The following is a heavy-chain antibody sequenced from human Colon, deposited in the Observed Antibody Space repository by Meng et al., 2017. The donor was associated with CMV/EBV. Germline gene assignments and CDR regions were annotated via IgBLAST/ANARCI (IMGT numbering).Heavy chain of an antibody. CDR3: ARGVVVPAATYGMDV. J-gene: IGHJ6*02. CDR2: IKQDGSEK. CDR1: GFTFSSYW. D-gene: IGHD2-2*01. V-gene: IGHV3-7*01. Sequence: GESLKISCAASGFTFSSYWMSWVRQAPGKGLEWVANIKQDGSEKYYVDSVKGRFTISRDNAKNSLYLQMNSLRAEDTAVYYCARGVVVPAATYGMDVWGQGTTVTV.